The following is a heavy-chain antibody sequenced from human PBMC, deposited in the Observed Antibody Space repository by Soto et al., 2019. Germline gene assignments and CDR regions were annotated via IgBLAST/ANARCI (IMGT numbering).Heavy chain of an antibody. J-gene: IGHJ4*02. CDR2: ISISGTNT. CDR1: GITFSSLG. D-gene: IGHD7-27*01. V-gene: IGHV3-23*01. Sequence: GGSLRLSCAASGITFSSLGMSWVRQAPGKGLEWVSFISISGTNTYYANSVRSRFTISRDNSKDTLYLQMNSLRAEDTAVYFCAKLTGDFDYWGQGTLVTVSS. CDR3: AKLTGDFDY.